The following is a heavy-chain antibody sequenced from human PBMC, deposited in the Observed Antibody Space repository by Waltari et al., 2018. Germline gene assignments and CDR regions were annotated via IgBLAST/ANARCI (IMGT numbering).Heavy chain of an antibody. D-gene: IGHD6-13*01. CDR1: GGTFSSYA. Sequence: QFQLVQSGAAVKKPGSSVKVSCKASGGTFSSYAIRWVRQAPGQGLEWMGRIIPIFGTANYAQKFQGRVTITADKSTSTAYRELSSLRSEDTAVYYCARQGKYSSSWSDYWGQGTLVTVSS. CDR2: IIPIFGTA. V-gene: IGHV1-69*08. CDR3: ARQGKYSSSWSDY. J-gene: IGHJ4*02.